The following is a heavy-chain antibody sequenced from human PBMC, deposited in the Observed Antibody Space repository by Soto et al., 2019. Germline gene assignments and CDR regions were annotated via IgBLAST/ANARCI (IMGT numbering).Heavy chain of an antibody. Sequence: PSETLSLTCAVSGGSIRGTYWWSWVRQSPGKGLEWIGESYHSGSTNYNPSLRSRAAISVDKAKNQFSLKLSSVTAADTAVYYCARLGHYDYIWGSYRPRGYFDYWGQGTLVTVSS. J-gene: IGHJ4*02. CDR3: ARLGHYDYIWGSYRPRGYFDY. V-gene: IGHV4-4*02. CDR1: GGSIRGTYW. CDR2: SYHSGST. D-gene: IGHD3-16*02.